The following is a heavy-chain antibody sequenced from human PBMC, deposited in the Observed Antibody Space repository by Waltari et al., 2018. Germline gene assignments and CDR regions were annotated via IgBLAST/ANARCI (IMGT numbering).Heavy chain of an antibody. J-gene: IGHJ4*02. V-gene: IGHV4-34*01. CDR3: ASNNGWFLYYFDY. CDR1: GGSFSGYY. CDR2: INHSGST. D-gene: IGHD6-19*01. Sequence: QVQLQQWGAGLLKPSETLSLTCAVYGGSFSGYYWSWIRQPPGKGLEWIGEINHSGSTNYNPSLKSRVTISVDTSKNQFSLKLSSVTAADTAVYYCASNNGWFLYYFDYWGQGTLVTVSS.